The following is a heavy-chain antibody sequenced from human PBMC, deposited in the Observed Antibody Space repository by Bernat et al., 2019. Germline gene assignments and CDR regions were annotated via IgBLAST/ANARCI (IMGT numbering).Heavy chain of an antibody. J-gene: IGHJ4*02. V-gene: IGHV1-69*04. Sequence: QVQLVQSGAEVKKPGSSVKVSCKASGGTFSSYAISWVRQAPGQGLEWMGRIIPILGIANYAQKFRGRVTITADKSTSTAYMELSSLRSEDTAVYYCARDQFRHPLDYWGQGTLVTVSS. CDR3: ARDQFRHPLDY. D-gene: IGHD2-21*01. CDR1: GGTFSSYA. CDR2: IIPILGIA.